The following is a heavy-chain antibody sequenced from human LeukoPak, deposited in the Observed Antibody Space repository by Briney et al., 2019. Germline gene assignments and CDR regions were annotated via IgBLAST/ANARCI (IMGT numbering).Heavy chain of an antibody. CDR1: GGSISSSDYY. Sequence: SETLSLTCAVSGGSISSSDYYWGLIRQPPGKGLEWIGRISYSGTSYYNPSLKRRVTISVDTSNNQFSLKMTSVTAADTAVYYCARLIHSYYYDSSGYYPYYYMDVWGKGATVTVSS. CDR3: ARLIHSYYYDSSGYYPYYYMDV. V-gene: IGHV4-39*01. J-gene: IGHJ6*03. CDR2: ISYSGTS. D-gene: IGHD3-22*01.